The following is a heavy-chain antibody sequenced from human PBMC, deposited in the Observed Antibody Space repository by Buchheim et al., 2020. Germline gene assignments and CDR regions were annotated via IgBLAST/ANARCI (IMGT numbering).Heavy chain of an antibody. CDR1: GFTFSSYW. CDR3: ARKYSSGWWGADDAFDI. V-gene: IGHV3-7*01. D-gene: IGHD6-19*01. CDR2: IKQDGSEK. J-gene: IGHJ3*02. Sequence: EVQLVESGGGLVQPGGSLRLSCAASGFTFSSYWMSWVRQAPGKGLEWVANIKQDGSEKYYVDSVKGRCTISRDNAKNSLYLQMNSLRAEDTAVYYCARKYSSGWWGADDAFDIWGQGT.